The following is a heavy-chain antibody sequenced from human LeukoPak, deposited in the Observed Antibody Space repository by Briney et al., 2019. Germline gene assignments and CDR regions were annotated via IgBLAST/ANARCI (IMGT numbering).Heavy chain of an antibody. Sequence: GASVKVSCKASGGTFSSYAISWVRQAPGQGLEWMGGIIPIFGTANYAQKFQGRVTITANESTSTAYMELSSLRSEDTAVYYCARGYTPDLTPGNFDYWGQGTLVTVSS. CDR2: IIPIFGTA. V-gene: IGHV1-69*13. D-gene: IGHD3-16*02. J-gene: IGHJ4*02. CDR1: GGTFSSYA. CDR3: ARGYTPDLTPGNFDY.